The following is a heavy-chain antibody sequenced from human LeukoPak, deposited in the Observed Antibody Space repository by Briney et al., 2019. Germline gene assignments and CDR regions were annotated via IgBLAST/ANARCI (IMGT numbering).Heavy chain of an antibody. CDR3: ARGSGWCDY. CDR1: GFTVSGYW. D-gene: IGHD6-19*01. Sequence: SGGSLRLSCAASGFTVSGYWMTWVRQAPGKGLEWVANIKDDGSQKYYVDSVTGRFTVSRDNAKNSLYLQINSLRAEDTAVYYCARGSGWCDYWGQGTLVTVSS. CDR2: IKDDGSQK. V-gene: IGHV3-7*03. J-gene: IGHJ4*02.